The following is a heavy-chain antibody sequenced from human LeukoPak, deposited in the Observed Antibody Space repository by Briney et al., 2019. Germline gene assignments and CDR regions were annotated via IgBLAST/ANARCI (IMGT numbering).Heavy chain of an antibody. CDR2: ISGSGGST. V-gene: IGHV3-23*01. CDR3: AKERVTTVTTDYMDV. CDR1: GFTVSSNY. Sequence: GGSLRLSCASSGFTVSSNYMSWVRQAPGKGLEWVSAISGSGGSTYYADSVKGRFTISRDNSKNTLYLQMNSLRAEDTAVYYCAKERVTTVTTDYMDVWGKGTTVTVPS. D-gene: IGHD4-11*01. J-gene: IGHJ6*03.